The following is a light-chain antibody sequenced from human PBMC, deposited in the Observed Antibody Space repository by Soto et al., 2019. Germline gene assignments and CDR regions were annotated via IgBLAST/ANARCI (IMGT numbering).Light chain of an antibody. Sequence: QSALTQPPSASGSPGQSVVISCTGTSSDVGAYKYVSWYQQYPGKAPKLMIYEVTKRPSGVPDRFSGSKSGNTASLTVSGLQAEDEADYYCSSYAGSNNLIFGGGTQLTVL. CDR2: EVT. CDR1: SSDVGAYKY. V-gene: IGLV2-8*01. CDR3: SSYAGSNNLI. J-gene: IGLJ2*01.